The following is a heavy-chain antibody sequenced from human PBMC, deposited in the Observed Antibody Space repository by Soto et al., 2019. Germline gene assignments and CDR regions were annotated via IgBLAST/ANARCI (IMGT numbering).Heavy chain of an antibody. Sequence: GGALRLPCGGSGFTPSDYYVDLGRQAPGKGLEWVGRSTNKVASYTTEYAASVKGRFIISRDESKNSVYLQMDSLKTEDTAVYYCALDIVDTGSYWGQGTLVTVSS. CDR2: STNKVASYTT. D-gene: IGHD5-12*01. CDR1: GFTPSDYY. V-gene: IGHV3-72*01. J-gene: IGHJ4*02. CDR3: ALDIVDTGSY.